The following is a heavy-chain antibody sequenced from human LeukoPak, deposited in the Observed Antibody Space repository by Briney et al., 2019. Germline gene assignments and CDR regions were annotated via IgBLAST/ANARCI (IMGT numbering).Heavy chain of an antibody. CDR1: GFTFSDYY. V-gene: IGHV3-11*01. J-gene: IGHJ5*02. Sequence: GGSLRLSCAASGFTFSDYYMSWIRQAPGKGLEWVSYISSSGSTIYYADSVKGRFTISRDNAKNSLCLQMNSLRAEDTAVYYCARDSPSVYSSGWYFGWNWFDPWGQGTLVTVSS. D-gene: IGHD6-19*01. CDR3: ARDSPSVYSSGWYFGWNWFDP. CDR2: ISSSGSTI.